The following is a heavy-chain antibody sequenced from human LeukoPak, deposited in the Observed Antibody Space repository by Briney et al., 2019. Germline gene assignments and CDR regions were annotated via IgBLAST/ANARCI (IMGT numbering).Heavy chain of an antibody. V-gene: IGHV3-23*01. Sequence: PGGSLRLSCAASGFTFSSYAMSWVRQAPGKGLEWVSAISGSGGSTYYADSVKGRFTISRDNSKNTLYLQMNSLRAEDTAVYYCALTTGGNSAFYFDYWGQGTLVTVSS. CDR1: GFTFSSYA. CDR3: ALTTGGNSAFYFDY. J-gene: IGHJ4*02. CDR2: ISGSGGST. D-gene: IGHD4-23*01.